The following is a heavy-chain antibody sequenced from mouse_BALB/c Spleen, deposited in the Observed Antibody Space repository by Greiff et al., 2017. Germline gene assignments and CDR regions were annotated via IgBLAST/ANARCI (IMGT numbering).Heavy chain of an antibody. V-gene: IGHV1S22*01. J-gene: IGHJ4*01. CDR3: ARRTKRDYDYGYYYAMDY. CDR1: GYTFTSYW. CDR2: IYPGSGST. D-gene: IGHD2-4*01. Sequence: LQQPGSELVRPGASVKLSCKASGYTFTSYWMHWVKQRPGQGLEWIGNIYPGSGSTNYDEKFKSKATLTVDTSSSTAYMQLSSLTSEDSAVYYCARRTKRDYDYGYYYAMDYWGQGTSVTVSS.